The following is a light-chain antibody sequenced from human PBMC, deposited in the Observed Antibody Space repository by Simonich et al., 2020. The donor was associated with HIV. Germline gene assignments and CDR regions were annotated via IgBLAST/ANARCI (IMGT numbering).Light chain of an antibody. CDR1: QSSSSY. J-gene: IGKJ1*01. Sequence: DIQMTQSPSSLSASVGDRVTVSCRASQSSSSYLNWYQQKPGKAPKLLIYAASSLQRGVPSRVSGSASGTDFTLTISSLQPEDFATYYCQQSFSTPWTFGQGTTVDIK. V-gene: IGKV1-39*01. CDR2: AAS. CDR3: QQSFSTPWT.